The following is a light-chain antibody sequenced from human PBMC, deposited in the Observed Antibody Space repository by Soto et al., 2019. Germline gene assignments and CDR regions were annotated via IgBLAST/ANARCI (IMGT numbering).Light chain of an antibody. J-gene: IGLJ1*01. Sequence: QSALTRPASVSGSPGQSITISCTGTSSDVGGYNYVSWYQQHPGKAPKLMIYEVSNRASGVSNRFSGSKSGNTASLSISGLQAEDEADYYCSSYTSSSTPYVFGTGTKVTVL. V-gene: IGLV2-14*01. CDR1: SSDVGGYNY. CDR3: SSYTSSSTPYV. CDR2: EVS.